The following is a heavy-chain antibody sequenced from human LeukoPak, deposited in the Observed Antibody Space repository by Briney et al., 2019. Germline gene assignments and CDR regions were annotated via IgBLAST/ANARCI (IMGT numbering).Heavy chain of an antibody. CDR3: TTDYYYDSSGYS. D-gene: IGHD3-22*01. CDR2: IKSKTDGGTT. Sequence: GGSLRLSCAASGFTFSNAWMSWVRQAPGKGLEWVGRIKSKTDGGTTDYAAPVKGRFTISRDDSKNTLYLQMNSLKTEDTAVYYCTTDYYYDSSGYSWGQGTLVTVSS. J-gene: IGHJ4*02. CDR1: GFTFSNAW. V-gene: IGHV3-15*01.